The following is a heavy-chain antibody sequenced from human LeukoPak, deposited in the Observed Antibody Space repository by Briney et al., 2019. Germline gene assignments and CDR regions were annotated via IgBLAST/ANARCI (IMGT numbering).Heavy chain of an antibody. Sequence: GRSLRLSCAASGFTFSSYGMHWVRQAPGKGLEWAAVISNDGSNKYYADSVKGRFTISRDNSKNMLYLQMNSLRAEDTAVYYCAKDRWVLRGRTNAGFDYWGQGTLVTVSS. V-gene: IGHV3-30*18. CDR3: AKDRWVLRGRTNAGFDY. D-gene: IGHD3-16*01. J-gene: IGHJ4*02. CDR1: GFTFSSYG. CDR2: ISNDGSNK.